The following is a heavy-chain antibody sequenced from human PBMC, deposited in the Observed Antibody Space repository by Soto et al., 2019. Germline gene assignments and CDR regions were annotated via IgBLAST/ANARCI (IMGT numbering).Heavy chain of an antibody. V-gene: IGHV3-30*18. D-gene: IGHD6-19*01. Sequence: QVQLVESGGGVVQPGRSLRLSCAASGFTFSSYGMHWVRQAAGKGLGWVAVISYDGSNKYYADSVKGRCTISRDNSMNKLYVQTNSLRAEDPAVYYFPKEGWGGCGWSDWGQGTLVTVCS. CDR1: GFTFSSYG. CDR2: ISYDGSNK. CDR3: PKEGWGGCGWSD. J-gene: IGHJ4*02.